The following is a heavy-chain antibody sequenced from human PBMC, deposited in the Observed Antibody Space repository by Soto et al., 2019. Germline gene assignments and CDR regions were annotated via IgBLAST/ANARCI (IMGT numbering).Heavy chain of an antibody. V-gene: IGHV3-49*04. CDR1: GFTFGDFG. J-gene: IGHJ4*02. CDR2: IRNDIYDETT. D-gene: IGHD5-12*01. Sequence: PGGSLRLSCTASGFTFGDFGMNWVRQAPGKGLEWIAFIRNDIYDETTEYAASVKGRFTISRDDSKSMAFLQMDSLQTEDTAVYFCTRGRDGYNPYSFLFWGQGALVTVSS. CDR3: TRGRDGYNPYSFLF.